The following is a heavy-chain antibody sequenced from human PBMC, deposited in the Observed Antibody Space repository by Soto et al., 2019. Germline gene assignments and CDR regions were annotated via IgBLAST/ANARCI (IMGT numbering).Heavy chain of an antibody. D-gene: IGHD3-10*01. CDR2: INPFDGSR. CDR1: GYIFTSYY. CDR3: SRVDPGETSPFDH. Sequence: QVELVQSGAEVKKPGASVKVSCKASGYIFTSYYHHWVRQAPGQGLEWMGWINPFDGSRMFAQSFQGRVTFTRDTSTSTVYMELSGLRSDDTSVYYCSRVDPGETSPFDHWGQGTLVTVSS. J-gene: IGHJ4*02. V-gene: IGHV1-46*03.